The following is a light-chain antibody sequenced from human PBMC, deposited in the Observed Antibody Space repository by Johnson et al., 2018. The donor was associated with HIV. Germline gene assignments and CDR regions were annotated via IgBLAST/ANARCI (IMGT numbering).Light chain of an antibody. CDR2: ENN. Sequence: QSVLTQPPSVSAAPGQKVTISCSGSSSNIGNNFVSWYQQLPGTAPTLLIYENNKRPSGIHDRFSASKYCTSATLGITGLQPGDEADYFCATWDSSLSTGVVGTCTEVTVL. J-gene: IGLJ1*01. V-gene: IGLV1-51*02. CDR3: ATWDSSLSTGV. CDR1: SSNIGNNF.